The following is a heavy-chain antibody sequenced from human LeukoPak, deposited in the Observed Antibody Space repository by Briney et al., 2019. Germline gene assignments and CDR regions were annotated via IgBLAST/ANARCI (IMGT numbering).Heavy chain of an antibody. CDR2: IYYSGST. Sequence: PSETLSLTWPVSGGSLSRYYWSWIRQPPGKGLEWIGYIYYSGSTNYNPSLKSRVTISVDTSKNQFSLKLSSVTAADTAVYYCARQVHAFDIWGQGTMVTVSS. CDR3: ARQVHAFDI. D-gene: IGHD4/OR15-4a*01. CDR1: GGSLSRYY. V-gene: IGHV4-59*08. J-gene: IGHJ3*02.